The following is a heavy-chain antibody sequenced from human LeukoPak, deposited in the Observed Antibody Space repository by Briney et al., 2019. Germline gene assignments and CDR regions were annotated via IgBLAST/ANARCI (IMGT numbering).Heavy chain of an antibody. J-gene: IGHJ6*03. D-gene: IGHD4-17*01. CDR3: TRDVRLRHKYYYMDV. Sequence: GGSLRLSCAASGFTFSNYDMHWVRQAAGKGLEWVSHIGATGDTYYAGSVKGRFTISRENAKNSLYLQMNSLRAEDTAVYYCTRDVRLRHKYYYMDVWGKGTTVTVSS. V-gene: IGHV3-13*01. CDR1: GFTFSNYD. CDR2: IGATGDT.